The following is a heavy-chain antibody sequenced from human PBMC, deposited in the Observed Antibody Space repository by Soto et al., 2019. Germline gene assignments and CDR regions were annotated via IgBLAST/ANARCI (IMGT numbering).Heavy chain of an antibody. CDR3: ARDMGVEYTYRYPLA. V-gene: IGHV3-9*01. CDR1: GFTFEDYG. CDR2: ISWNSGNI. D-gene: IGHD3-16*02. Sequence: GGDLRLSCAGSGFTFEDYGMHWGRAGPGKGLEWVAGISWNSGNIHYADSVKGRFTISRDNAMNSLYLKMNSWRFEDTAFYYCARDMGVEYTYRYPLAWALGT. J-gene: IGHJ5*02.